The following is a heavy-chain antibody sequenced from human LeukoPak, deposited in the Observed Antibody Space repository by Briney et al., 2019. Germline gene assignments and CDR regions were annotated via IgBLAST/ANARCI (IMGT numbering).Heavy chain of an antibody. V-gene: IGHV3-30-3*01. J-gene: IGHJ6*02. Sequence: PGGSLRLSCAASGFTFSSYTMHWVRQAPGKGLEGVAVISYDGSNKYYADSVKGRFTVSRDNSKNTLYLQMNSLRAEDTAVYYCARGLHYYYYGMDVWGQGTTVTVSS. CDR2: ISYDGSNK. D-gene: IGHD3-10*01. CDR1: GFTFSSYT. CDR3: ARGLHYYYYGMDV.